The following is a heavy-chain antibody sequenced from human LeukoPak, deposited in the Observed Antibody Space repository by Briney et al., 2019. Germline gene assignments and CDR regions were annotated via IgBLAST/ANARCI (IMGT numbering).Heavy chain of an antibody. CDR1: GFIFRNYS. CDR2: NSGSGRTK. V-gene: IGHV3-48*01. Sequence: GGSLRLSCAASGFIFRNYSMTWVRQAPGKGLEWLSYNSGSGRTKYYADSVNGRFTISRDNAENSLYLQMSSLGAEDTAVYYCAREPCTDGVCYYYFDSWGLGTLVTVFS. D-gene: IGHD2-8*01. J-gene: IGHJ4*02. CDR3: AREPCTDGVCYYYFDS.